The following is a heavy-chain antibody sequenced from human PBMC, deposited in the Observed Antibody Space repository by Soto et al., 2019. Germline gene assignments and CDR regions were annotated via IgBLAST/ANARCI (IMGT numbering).Heavy chain of an antibody. CDR1: GFTVSSNY. Sequence: QPGGSLRLSCAASGFTVSSNYMSWVRQAPGKGLEWVSVIYSSGTTYYADSVKGRFTISRDNSKNTLYLQMNSLRAEDTAVYYCARDETLYCSGGICYRYFDYWGQGTLVTVSS. D-gene: IGHD2-15*01. J-gene: IGHJ4*02. V-gene: IGHV3-66*01. CDR2: IYSSGTT. CDR3: ARDETLYCSGGICYRYFDY.